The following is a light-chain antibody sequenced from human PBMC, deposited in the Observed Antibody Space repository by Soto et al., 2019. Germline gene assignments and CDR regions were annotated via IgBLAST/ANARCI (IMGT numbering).Light chain of an antibody. Sequence: IVMTQSPATLSVSPGERATLSCRASQSIASNLAWYQHEPGQAPRLLFYGASTRATGIPTRFIGSGSGTKFPLIISSVLSEDFAVYYCQQYNNWPPWTFGQGTKVEIK. CDR3: QQYNNWPPWT. V-gene: IGKV3-15*01. J-gene: IGKJ1*01. CDR1: QSIASN. CDR2: GAS.